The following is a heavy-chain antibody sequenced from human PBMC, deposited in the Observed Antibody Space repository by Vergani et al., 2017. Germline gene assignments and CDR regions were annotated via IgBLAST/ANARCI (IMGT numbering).Heavy chain of an antibody. V-gene: IGHV1-2*02. Sequence: QVQLVQSGAEVKKPGASVKVSCKASGYTFTGYYMHWVRQAPGQGLEWMGWINPNSGGTNYAQKFQGRVTMTRDTSISTAYMELSRLRSEDTAVYYCARGGDSSSYYYYYMDVWGKGTTVTVSS. J-gene: IGHJ6*03. CDR2: INPNSGGT. CDR1: GYTFTGYY. D-gene: IGHD6-13*01. CDR3: ARGGDSSSYYYYYMDV.